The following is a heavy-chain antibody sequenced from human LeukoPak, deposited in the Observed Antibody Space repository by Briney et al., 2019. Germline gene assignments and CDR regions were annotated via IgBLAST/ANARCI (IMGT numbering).Heavy chain of an antibody. Sequence: GASVKVSCKASGYTFTSYAMHWVRQAPGQRLEWMGWIIPIFGTANYAQKFQGRVTITADESTSTAYMELSSLRSEDTAVYYCARELGVYWYFDLWGRGTLVTVSS. J-gene: IGHJ2*01. CDR1: GYTFTSYA. D-gene: IGHD7-27*01. CDR2: IIPIFGTA. CDR3: ARELGVYWYFDL. V-gene: IGHV1-69*13.